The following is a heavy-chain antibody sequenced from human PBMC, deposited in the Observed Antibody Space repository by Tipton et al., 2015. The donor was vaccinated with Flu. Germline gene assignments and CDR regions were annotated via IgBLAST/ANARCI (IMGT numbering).Heavy chain of an antibody. J-gene: IGHJ3*02. V-gene: IGHV3-73*01. CDR3: AILYRLDGVDM. Sequence: QLVQSGGGLVKPGGSLRLSCAASGFTFSDYYMSWVRQASGKGLEWVGRIRGKSKNYATAYAASVQGRFIISRDDLNNMAYLRMNSLKTEDTAVYYCAILYRLDGVDMWGQGTMVTVSS. CDR1: GFTFSDYY. CDR2: IRGKSKNYAT. D-gene: IGHD2-2*02.